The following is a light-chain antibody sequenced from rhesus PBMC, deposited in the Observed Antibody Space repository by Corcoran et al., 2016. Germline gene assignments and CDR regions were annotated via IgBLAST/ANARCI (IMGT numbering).Light chain of an antibody. CDR3: LQGYRTPFT. CDR2: STS. V-gene: IGKV1-36*02. J-gene: IGKJ4*01. CDR1: QGISDF. Sequence: DIQMTQSPSSLSASVGDRVTITCRASQGISDFLSWYHQKPGKAPTRLIYSTSTLESGFPSRFSGSGSGTDFTLTISSLQTEDFAAYYCLQGYRTPFTFGGGTKVELK.